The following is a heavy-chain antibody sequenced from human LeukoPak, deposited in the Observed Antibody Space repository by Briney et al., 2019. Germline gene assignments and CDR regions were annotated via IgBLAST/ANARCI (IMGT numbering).Heavy chain of an antibody. V-gene: IGHV1-18*01. CDR2: ISAYNGNT. CDR1: GYTFTSYG. Sequence: ASVKVSCKASGYTFTSYGISWVRQVPGQGLEWMGWISAYNGNTNYAQKLQGRVTMTTDTSTSTAYMELRSLRSDDTAVYYCARASSSIAARPMFNWGQGTLVTVSS. J-gene: IGHJ4*02. D-gene: IGHD6-6*01. CDR3: ARASSSIAARPMFN.